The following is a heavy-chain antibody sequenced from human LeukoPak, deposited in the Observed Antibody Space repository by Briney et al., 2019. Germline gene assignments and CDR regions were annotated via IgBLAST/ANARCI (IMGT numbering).Heavy chain of an antibody. CDR2: ITWNGDRT. D-gene: IGHD2-8*01. CDR1: GFTFDDYT. V-gene: IGHV3-43*01. Sequence: QTGGSLRLSCAASGFTFDDYTMYWVRQAPGKGLEWVSTITWNGDRTYYADSVKGRFTISRDNSKNSLYVHMSSLRSEDTALYFCCKVPRRCIGCDTFDICGQGTTVTVSS. J-gene: IGHJ3*02. CDR3: CKVPRRCIGCDTFDI.